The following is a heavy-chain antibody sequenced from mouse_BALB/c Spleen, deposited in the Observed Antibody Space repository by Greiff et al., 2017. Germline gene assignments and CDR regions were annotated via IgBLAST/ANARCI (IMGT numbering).Heavy chain of an antibody. D-gene: IGHD1-1*02. V-gene: IGHV1S29*02. CDR1: GYTFTDYN. Sequence: EVKLQESGPELVKPGASVKISCKASGYTFTDYNMHWVKQSHGKSLEWIGYIYPYNGGTGYNQKFKSKATLTVDNSSSTAYMELRSLTSEDSAVYYCERYGGYHEGYLDYWGQGTTLTVSS. CDR3: ERYGGYHEGYLDY. CDR2: IYPYNGGT. J-gene: IGHJ2*01.